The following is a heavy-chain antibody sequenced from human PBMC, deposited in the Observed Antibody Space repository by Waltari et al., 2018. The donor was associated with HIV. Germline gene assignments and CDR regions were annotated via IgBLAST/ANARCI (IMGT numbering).Heavy chain of an antibody. V-gene: IGHV1-69*19. CDR2: TAPFFGV. CDR3: AKSDFTELVRGQKAFDV. Sequence: QAQLVQSGAETKKPGSSVTVSCQASGGAFHTFAFTWVRQASGQGLEWLGGTAPFFGVIYAQDFNGRVTITSNPSTRTVFLELGGLRPDDTAVYFCAKSDFTELVRGQKAFDVWGQGT. J-gene: IGHJ3*01. D-gene: IGHD1-26*01. CDR1: GGAFHTFA.